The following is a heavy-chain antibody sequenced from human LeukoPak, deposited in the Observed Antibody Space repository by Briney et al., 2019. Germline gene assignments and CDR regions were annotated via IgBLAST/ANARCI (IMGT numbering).Heavy chain of an antibody. CDR3: ARARYGGNSEGYFDL. CDR2: TYYSGST. Sequence: SETLSLTCAVSGASISSYYWSWIRRPPGKGLEWIAFTYYSGSTKYNPSLKSRVTISVDTSKNQFSLKLSSVTAADTAVYYCARARYGGNSEGYFDLWGRGTLVTVSS. CDR1: GASISSYY. J-gene: IGHJ2*01. D-gene: IGHD4-23*01. V-gene: IGHV4-59*01.